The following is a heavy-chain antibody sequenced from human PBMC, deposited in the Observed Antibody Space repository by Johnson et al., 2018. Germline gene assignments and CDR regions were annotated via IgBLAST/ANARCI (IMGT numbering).Heavy chain of an antibody. V-gene: IGHV3-30-3*01. CDR2: TSYDGSEK. CDR1: GFTFSSHA. CDR3: ARGSMGSGLGGADTVDI. J-gene: IGHJ3*02. D-gene: IGHD6-19*01. Sequence: VQLVESGGGVVQPGRSRRLSCAASGFTFSSHAMHWVRQAPGKGLAWLSLTSYDGSEKYYAESLNGRFTLSRDNSKNTDFLQMNSRGAEDTTVYYCARGSMGSGLGGADTVDIWGQGTMVTVSS.